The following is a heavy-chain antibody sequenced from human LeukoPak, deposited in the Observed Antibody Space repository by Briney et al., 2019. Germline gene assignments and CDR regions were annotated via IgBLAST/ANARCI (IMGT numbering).Heavy chain of an antibody. CDR3: ARERSGISYYYGMDV. J-gene: IGHJ6*02. Sequence: GGSLRLSCAASGFTFSSYWMSWVRQAPGKGLEWVANIKQDGSEKYYVDSVKGRFTISRDNAKSSLYLQMNSLRAEDTAVYYCARERSGISYYYGMDVWGQGTTVTVSS. D-gene: IGHD3-3*02. CDR1: GFTFSSYW. CDR2: IKQDGSEK. V-gene: IGHV3-7*01.